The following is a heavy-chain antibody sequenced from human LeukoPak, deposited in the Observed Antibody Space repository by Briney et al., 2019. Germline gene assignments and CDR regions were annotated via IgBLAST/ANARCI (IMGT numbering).Heavy chain of an antibody. CDR2: IIPILGIA. J-gene: IGHJ3*02. CDR1: GGTFSSYA. V-gene: IGHV1-69*04. D-gene: IGHD3-22*01. Sequence: SVKVSCKASGGTFSSYAISWVRQAPGQGLEWMGRIIPILGIANYAQKFQGRVTITADKSTSTAYMELSSLRSEDTAVYYCAREAGYYYDSSGYYGAFDIWGQGTMVTVSS. CDR3: AREAGYYYDSSGYYGAFDI.